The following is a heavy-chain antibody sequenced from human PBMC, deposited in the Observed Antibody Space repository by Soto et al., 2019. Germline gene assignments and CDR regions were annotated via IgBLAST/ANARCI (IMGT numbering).Heavy chain of an antibody. CDR1: GDGVSSNSAA. V-gene: IGHV6-1*01. J-gene: IGHJ4*02. CDR2: TYYRSKWFN. CDR3: ARELRRGSVWYWTDY. Sequence: SQTLSLTCAISGDGVSSNSAAWNWIRQSPSRGLEWLGRTYYRSKWFNDYAVSVKSRIIINPDTSKSQFSLQLNSVTPEDTAVYYCARELRRGSVWYWTDYWGQGTLVTVSS. D-gene: IGHD6-19*01.